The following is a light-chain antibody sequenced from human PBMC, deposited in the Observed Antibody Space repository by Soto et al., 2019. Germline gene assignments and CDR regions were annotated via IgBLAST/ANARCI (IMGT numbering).Light chain of an antibody. Sequence: QSALTQPASVSGSPGQSITISCTGTNSDLGSYNLISWYQQHPGKAPKLVIYEGNERPSGVSHRFSGSKSGNTVYLTNSGLQADDDADYYCCSHAGVSPFYVFGTGTKVTVL. CDR2: EGN. J-gene: IGLJ1*01. CDR1: NSDLGSYNL. V-gene: IGLV2-23*01. CDR3: CSHAGVSPFYV.